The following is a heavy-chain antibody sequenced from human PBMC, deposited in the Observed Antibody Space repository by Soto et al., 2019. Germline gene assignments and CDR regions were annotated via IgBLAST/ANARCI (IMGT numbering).Heavy chain of an antibody. V-gene: IGHV3-30-3*01. D-gene: IGHD6-13*01. CDR3: ARRAAAGQYYFDY. Sequence: QVQLVESGGGVVQPGRSLRLSCAASGFTFSSYAMHWVRQAPGKGLEWVAVISYDGSNKYYADSVKGRFTSSRDNSKNRLYLQMNSLRAEDTAVYYCARRAAAGQYYFDYWGQGTLVTVSS. J-gene: IGHJ4*02. CDR1: GFTFSSYA. CDR2: ISYDGSNK.